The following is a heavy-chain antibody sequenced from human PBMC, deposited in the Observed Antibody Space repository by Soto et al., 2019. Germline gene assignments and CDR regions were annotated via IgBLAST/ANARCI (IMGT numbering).Heavy chain of an antibody. CDR2: IDSDGSRI. J-gene: IGHJ4*02. Sequence: EVQLVESGGGLVQPGESLRLSCAASGFTFSNYWMHWVRQAPGKRLVWVSRIDSDGSRITYADFVKGRFTISRDNAKKTVYLHMNSVTAEDTDVYYCVRTSLVVAVATREDFWGQGTLVTVSS. D-gene: IGHD2-15*01. CDR3: VRTSLVVAVATREDF. V-gene: IGHV3-74*01. CDR1: GFTFSNYW.